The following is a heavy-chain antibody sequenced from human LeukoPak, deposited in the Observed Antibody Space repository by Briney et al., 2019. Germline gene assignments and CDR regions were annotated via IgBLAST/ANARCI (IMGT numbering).Heavy chain of an antibody. CDR3: AREGAVRLLTLDV. V-gene: IGHV3-21*01. Sequence: GGSLRLSCAASGFTISSYSMNWVRQAPGKGLDWVSSISSSSSYIYYADSVKGRFTISRDNSKNTLYLQMNSLRAEDTAVYYCAREGAVRLLTLDVWGKGTTVTVSS. CDR2: ISSSSSYI. J-gene: IGHJ6*04. D-gene: IGHD2/OR15-2a*01. CDR1: GFTISSYS.